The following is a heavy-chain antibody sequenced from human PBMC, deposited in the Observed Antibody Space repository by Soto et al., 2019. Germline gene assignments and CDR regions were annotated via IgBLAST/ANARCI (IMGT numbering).Heavy chain of an antibody. CDR2: IYYSGST. D-gene: IGHD5-18*01. Sequence: SETLSLTCTVSGGSISSYYWSWIRQPPGKGLEWIGYIYYSGSTNYNPSLKSRVTISVDTSKNQFSLKLSSVTAADTAVYYCARVDSYGRYYFDYWGQGTLVTVSS. J-gene: IGHJ4*02. CDR3: ARVDSYGRYYFDY. CDR1: GGSISSYY. V-gene: IGHV4-59*01.